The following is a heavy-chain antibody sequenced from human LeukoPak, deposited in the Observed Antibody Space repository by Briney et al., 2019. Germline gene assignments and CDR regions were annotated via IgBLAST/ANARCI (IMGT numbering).Heavy chain of an antibody. CDR2: IYSGGST. V-gene: IGHV3-66*02. J-gene: IGHJ4*02. Sequence: GGSLRLSCAASGFTVSSNYMSWVRQAPGKGLEGVSVIYSGGSTYYADSVKGRFTISRDNSKNTLYLQMNSLRAEDTAVYYCARSNYYDSSGAFDYWGQGTLVTVSS. D-gene: IGHD3-22*01. CDR3: ARSNYYDSSGAFDY. CDR1: GFTVSSNY.